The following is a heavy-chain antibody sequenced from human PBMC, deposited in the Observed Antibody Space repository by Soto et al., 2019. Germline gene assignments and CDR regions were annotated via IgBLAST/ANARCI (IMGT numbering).Heavy chain of an antibody. D-gene: IGHD3-16*01. CDR1: GGSISSYY. CDR3: ARVKWRGGSRPRAFDI. CDR2: IYYSGST. V-gene: IGHV4-59*01. J-gene: IGHJ3*02. Sequence: SETLSLTCTVSGGSISSYYWSWIRQPPGKGLEWIGYIYYSGSTNYNPSLKSRVTISVDTSKNQFSLKLSSVTAADTAVYYCARVKWRGGSRPRAFDIWGQGTMVTVSS.